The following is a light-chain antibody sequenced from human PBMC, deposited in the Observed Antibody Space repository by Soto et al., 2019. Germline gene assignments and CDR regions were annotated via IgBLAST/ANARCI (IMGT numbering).Light chain of an antibody. CDR2: EVS. V-gene: IGLV2-23*02. CDR1: SSDVGSYNL. J-gene: IGLJ1*01. CDR3: CSYAGSSTYL. Sequence: QSALTQPASVSGSPGQSITISCTGTSSDVGSYNLVSWYQQHPGKAPKLMIYEVSKRPSGVSNRFSGSKSGNTASLTISGLQAEDEADYYCCSYAGSSTYLFGTGTTLTVL.